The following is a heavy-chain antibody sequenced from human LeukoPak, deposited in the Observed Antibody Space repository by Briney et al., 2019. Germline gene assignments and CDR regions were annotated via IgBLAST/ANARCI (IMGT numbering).Heavy chain of an antibody. J-gene: IGHJ4*02. V-gene: IGHV4-59*01. CDR3: ARGTYGSEIDY. CDR1: SDSISGYS. CDR2: IYYSGST. Sequence: SETLSLTCSVSSDSISGYSWSWIRQPPGKGLEWIGYIYYSGSTNYNPSLESRVTISVDTSKNQLSLRLTSVTTADTAVYYCARGTYGSEIDYWGQGTLVTVSS. D-gene: IGHD3-10*01.